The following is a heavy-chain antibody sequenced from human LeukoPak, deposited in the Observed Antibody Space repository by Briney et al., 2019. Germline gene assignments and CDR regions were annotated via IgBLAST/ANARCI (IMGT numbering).Heavy chain of an antibody. V-gene: IGHV3-30*18. Sequence: GGSLRLSCAASEFTFSNYGIHWVRQAPGKGLEWVAVASHDEVGKQFADSVKGRFTLSRDNSRDSVHLQMNRLRDEDTGVYYCAKDRGYGEHEPFESWGQGSLVAVSS. J-gene: IGHJ4*02. CDR1: EFTFSNYG. CDR2: ASHDEVGK. CDR3: AKDRGYGEHEPFES. D-gene: IGHD4-17*01.